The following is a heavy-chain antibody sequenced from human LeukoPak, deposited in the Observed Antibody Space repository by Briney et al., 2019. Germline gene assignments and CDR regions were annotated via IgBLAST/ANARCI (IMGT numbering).Heavy chain of an antibody. D-gene: IGHD3-22*01. CDR2: ISGSGGST. J-gene: IGHJ3*02. Sequence: GGSLRLSCAASGFTFSSYAMSWVRQAPGKGLEWVSAISGSGGSTYYADSVKGRFTISRDNSKNTLYLQMNSLRAEDTAVYYCAKDHPYYYDSSGYYYDAFDIWGQGTMVTVSS. CDR1: GFTFSSYA. V-gene: IGHV3-23*01. CDR3: AKDHPYYYDSSGYYYDAFDI.